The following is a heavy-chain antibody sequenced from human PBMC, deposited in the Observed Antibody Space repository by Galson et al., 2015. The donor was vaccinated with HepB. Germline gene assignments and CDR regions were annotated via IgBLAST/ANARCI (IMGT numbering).Heavy chain of an antibody. D-gene: IGHD2-2*01. CDR2: ISYDGSNK. CDR3: ARAGGYCSSTSCPSPGFDY. Sequence: SLRLSCAASGFTFSSYWMSWVRQAPGKGLEWVAVISYDGSNKYYADSVKGRFTISRDNSKNTLYLQMNSLRAEDTAVYYCARAGGYCSSTSCPSPGFDYWGQGTLVTVSS. J-gene: IGHJ4*02. CDR1: GFTFSSYW. V-gene: IGHV3-30-3*01.